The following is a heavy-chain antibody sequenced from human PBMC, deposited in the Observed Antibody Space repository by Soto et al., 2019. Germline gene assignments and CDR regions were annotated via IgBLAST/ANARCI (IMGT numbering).Heavy chain of an antibody. CDR1: GFTFDDYA. CDR2: ISWNSGSI. V-gene: IGHV3-9*01. D-gene: IGHD3-3*01. Sequence: GGSLRLSCAASGFTFDDYAMHWVRQAPGKGLEWVSGISWNSGSIGYADSVKGRFTISRDNAKNSLYLQMNSLRAEDTALYYCAKDTGTFGFWSGYYTGYFDYWGQGTLVTVSS. J-gene: IGHJ4*02. CDR3: AKDTGTFGFWSGYYTGYFDY.